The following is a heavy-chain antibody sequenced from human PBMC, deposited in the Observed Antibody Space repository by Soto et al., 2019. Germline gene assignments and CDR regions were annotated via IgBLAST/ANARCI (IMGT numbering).Heavy chain of an antibody. CDR1: GYSFTSYC. CDR2: IYHCDSDT. J-gene: IGHJ6*02. CDR3: ARQHTFIANFYYYVMDV. Sequence: GEYLKIACKGSGYSFTSYCIGWLRQMPVKGREWLCLIYHCDSDTRYSPSFQGQVTISADHSISTAYLQVISLKASETDMYYFARQHTFIANFYYYVMDVRGQGTTVNVSS. D-gene: IGHD2-15*01. V-gene: IGHV5-51*01.